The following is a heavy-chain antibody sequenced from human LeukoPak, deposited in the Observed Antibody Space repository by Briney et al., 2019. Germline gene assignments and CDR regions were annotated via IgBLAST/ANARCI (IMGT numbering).Heavy chain of an antibody. V-gene: IGHV1-8*01. CDR2: MDPNSGNT. J-gene: IGHJ4*02. D-gene: IGHD5-24*01. CDR3: ARDTYRDGYNS. CDR1: GYTFTSYD. Sequence: ASVKVSCKASGYTFTSYDINWVRQATGQGLEWMGWMDPNSGNTGYAQKLQGRVTMTTDTSTSTAYMELRSLRSDDTAVYYCARDTYRDGYNSWGQGTLVTVSS.